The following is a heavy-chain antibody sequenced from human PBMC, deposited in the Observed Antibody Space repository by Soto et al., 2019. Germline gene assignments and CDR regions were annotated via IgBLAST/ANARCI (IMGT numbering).Heavy chain of an antibody. CDR2: INHSGST. CDR3: ARGGKGYYYGSGRVDY. Sequence: QVQLQQWGAGLLKPSETLSLTCAVYGGSFSGYYWSWIRQPPGKGLEWIGEINHSGSTNYNPSLKSRVTISVDTSKNQFSLKLSSVTAADTAVYYCARGGKGYYYGSGRVDYWGQGTLVTVSS. V-gene: IGHV4-34*01. CDR1: GGSFSGYY. J-gene: IGHJ4*02. D-gene: IGHD3-10*01.